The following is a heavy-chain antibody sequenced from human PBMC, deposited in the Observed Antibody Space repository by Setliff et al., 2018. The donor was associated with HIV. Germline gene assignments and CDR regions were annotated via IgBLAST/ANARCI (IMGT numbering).Heavy chain of an antibody. CDR2: FDPGHGET. J-gene: IGHJ4*02. Sequence: ASVKVSCKVSGDTVTEPSVQWVRQAPGKGLEWMGGFDPGHGETFYARKFQGRVTMTRNTSISTAYMELSSLRSEDTAVYYCARVPYSSGYWGQGTLVTVSS. V-gene: IGHV1-24*01. CDR3: ARVPYSSGY. D-gene: IGHD6-19*01. CDR1: GDTVTEPS.